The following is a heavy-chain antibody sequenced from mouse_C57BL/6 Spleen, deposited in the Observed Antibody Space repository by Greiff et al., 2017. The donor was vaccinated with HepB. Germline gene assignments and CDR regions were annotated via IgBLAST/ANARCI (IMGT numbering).Heavy chain of an antibody. CDR1: GYAFSSYW. V-gene: IGHV1-80*01. D-gene: IGHD1-1*01. Sequence: QVHVKQSGAELVKPGASVKISCKASGYAFSSYWMNWVKQRPGKGLEWIGQIYPGDGDTNYNGKFKGKATLTADKSSSTAYMQLSSLTSEDSAVYFCAREGDTTVVSHWYFDVWGTGTTVTVSS. J-gene: IGHJ1*03. CDR2: IYPGDGDT. CDR3: AREGDTTVVSHWYFDV.